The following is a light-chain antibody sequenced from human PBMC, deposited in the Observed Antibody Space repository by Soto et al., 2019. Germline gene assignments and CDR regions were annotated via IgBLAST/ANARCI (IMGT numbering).Light chain of an antibody. J-gene: IGKJ5*01. CDR2: DAS. V-gene: IGKV3-11*01. Sequence: EVLMTQSPDTLYVSPWERATLSCRASQSVSSYLAWYQQKPGQAPRLLIYDASNRANGIPARFSGSGSGTDFTLTISSLEPEDFAVYYCQQRSNWLITFGQGTRLEIK. CDR3: QQRSNWLIT. CDR1: QSVSSY.